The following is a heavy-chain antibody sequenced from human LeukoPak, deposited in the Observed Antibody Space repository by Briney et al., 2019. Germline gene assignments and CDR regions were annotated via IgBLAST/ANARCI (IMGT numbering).Heavy chain of an antibody. CDR2: IDPNSRGT. J-gene: IGHJ4*02. D-gene: IGHD1-26*01. V-gene: IGHV1-2*02. CDR3: AKDLGSGSYQPSDY. CDR1: GYTFTGYY. Sequence: ASVKVSCKTSGYTFTGYYMHWVRQAPGQGLEWMGWIDPNSRGTNYAQRFQGRVTMTRDTSISTVYMELSSLRSDDTAVYYCAKDLGSGSYQPSDYWGQGTLVTVSS.